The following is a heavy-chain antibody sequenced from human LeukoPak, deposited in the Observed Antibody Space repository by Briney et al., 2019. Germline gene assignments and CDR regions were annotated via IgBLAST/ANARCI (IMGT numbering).Heavy chain of an antibody. Sequence: SVKVSCKASGGTFSSYAISWVRQAPGQGIEWIGRIIPILGIANYAQKFQGRVTITADKSTSTAYMELSSLRSEDTAVYYCAREAAVAARTFDYWGQGALVTVSS. D-gene: IGHD6-19*01. CDR3: AREAAVAARTFDY. CDR2: IIPILGIA. J-gene: IGHJ4*02. V-gene: IGHV1-69*04. CDR1: GGTFSSYA.